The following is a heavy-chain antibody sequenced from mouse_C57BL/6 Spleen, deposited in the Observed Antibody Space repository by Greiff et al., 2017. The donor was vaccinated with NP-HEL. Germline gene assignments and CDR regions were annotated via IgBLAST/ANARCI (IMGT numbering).Heavy chain of an antibody. CDR2: IYPGSGNT. CDR3: ARVSTGNYFDY. J-gene: IGHJ2*01. Sequence: QVQLQQSGPELVKPGASVKISCKASGYSFTSYYIHWVKQRPGQGLEWIGWIYPGSGNTKYNEKFKGKATLTADTSSSTAYMQLSSLTSEDSAVYYCARVSTGNYFDYWGKGTTLTVSS. V-gene: IGHV1-66*01. CDR1: GYSFTSYY. D-gene: IGHD4-1*02.